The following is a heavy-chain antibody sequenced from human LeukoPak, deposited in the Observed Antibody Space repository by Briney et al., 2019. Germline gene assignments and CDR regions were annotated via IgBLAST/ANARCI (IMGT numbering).Heavy chain of an antibody. V-gene: IGHV4-59*08. D-gene: IGHD1-14*01. J-gene: IGHJ4*02. CDR2: IYYSGST. CDR3: ARGFSTTTEYYFDY. Sequence: SETLSLTCTVSGGSISSYYWSWIRQPPGKGLEWIGYIYYSGSTNYNPSPKSRVTISVDTSKNQFSLKLSSVTAADTAVYYCARGFSTTTEYYFDYWGQGTLVTVSS. CDR1: GGSISSYY.